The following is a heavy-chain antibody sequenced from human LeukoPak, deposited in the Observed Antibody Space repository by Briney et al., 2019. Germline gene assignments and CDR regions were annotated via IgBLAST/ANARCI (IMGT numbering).Heavy chain of an antibody. V-gene: IGHV3-74*01. D-gene: IGHD6-13*01. J-gene: IGHJ4*02. CDR3: ASASSHGTAAGGDY. Sequence: PGGSLRLSCAASGFTFSTYWMHWVRQAPGKGLVWVSRINGDGGSRNYADSVKGRFTISRDNAKNTLYLQMSSLRVEDTAVYYCASASSHGTAAGGDYWGQGTLVTVST. CDR2: INGDGGSR. CDR1: GFTFSTYW.